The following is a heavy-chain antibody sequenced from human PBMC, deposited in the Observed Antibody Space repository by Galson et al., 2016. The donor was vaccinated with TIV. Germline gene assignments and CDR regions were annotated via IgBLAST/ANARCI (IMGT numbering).Heavy chain of an antibody. V-gene: IGHV3-23*01. Sequence: SLRLSCAVSGFSFSDYYMVWVRQAPGKGLEWVSSIGTGGKTYYADSVKGRFTISRDNSKDSPHLQMNSLRADDTAVYYCAKPDIATIDINYYFDYWGQGSLVTVSS. CDR3: AKPDIATIDINYYFDY. CDR1: GFSFSDYY. D-gene: IGHD5-24*01. CDR2: IGTGGKT. J-gene: IGHJ4*02.